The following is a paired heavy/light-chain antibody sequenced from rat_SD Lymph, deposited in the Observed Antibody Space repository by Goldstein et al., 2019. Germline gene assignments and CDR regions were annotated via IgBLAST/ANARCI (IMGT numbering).Light chain of an antibody. CDR2: SVS. CDR3: MQATHAPLT. Sequence: DVVLTQTPPTLSATIGQSVSISCRSSQSLLDGDGDTYLNWLLQRPGQSPQLLIYSVSNLESGVPNRFSGSGSETDFTLKISGVEAEDLGVYYCMQATHAPLTFGSGTKLEIK. J-gene: IGKJ5*01. CDR1: QSLLDGDGDTY. V-gene: IGKV2S27*01.
Heavy chain of an antibody. CDR1: GFTFSNYG. D-gene: IGHD1-12*03. J-gene: IGHJ2*01. CDR3: TREREYYDGYAFDY. CDR2: ISYDGSST. Sequence: EVQLVESGGGLVQPGRSMKLSCAASGFTFSNYGMAWVRQAPTKGLEWVATISYDGSSTYYRDSVKGRFTISRDNAKNTLYLQMNSLRSEDTATYYCTREREYYDGYAFDYWGQGVMVTVSS. V-gene: IGHV5-29*01.